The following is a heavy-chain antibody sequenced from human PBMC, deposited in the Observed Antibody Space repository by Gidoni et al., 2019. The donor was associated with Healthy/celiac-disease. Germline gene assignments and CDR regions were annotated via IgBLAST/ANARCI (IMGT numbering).Heavy chain of an antibody. J-gene: IGHJ4*02. CDR3: ARVVPLYKGSSGWLDY. Sequence: EVQLVESGGGLVKPGGSLRLSCAASGLTFSSYSMNWVRQAPGKGLEWVSSISSSSSYIYYADSVKGRFTISRDNAKNSLYLQMNSLRAEDTAVYYCARVVPLYKGSSGWLDYWGQGTLVTVSS. CDR2: ISSSSSYI. CDR1: GLTFSSYS. D-gene: IGHD6-19*01. V-gene: IGHV3-21*01.